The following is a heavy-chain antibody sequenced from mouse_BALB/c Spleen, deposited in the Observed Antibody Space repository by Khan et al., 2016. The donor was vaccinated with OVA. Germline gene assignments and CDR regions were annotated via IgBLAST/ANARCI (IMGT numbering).Heavy chain of an antibody. CDR2: VNPNNGGT. V-gene: IGHV1-26*01. CDR1: GYSFTGYY. CDR3: AIYHGYFDV. Sequence: VQLKESGPDLVKPWASVKISCKASGYSFTGYYIHWVKQSHGKSLEWFGRVNPNNGGTSYNQKFKGKAILTVDKSSNTVYLELRTLTSEDSAVYSCAIYHGYFDVWGEGTTVNVSS. J-gene: IGHJ1*01.